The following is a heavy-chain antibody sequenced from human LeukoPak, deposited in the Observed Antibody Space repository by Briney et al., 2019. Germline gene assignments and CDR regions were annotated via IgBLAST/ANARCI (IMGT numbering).Heavy chain of an antibody. CDR2: ISYDGSNK. Sequence: GGSLRLSCAASGFTFSSYGMHWVRQAPGKGLEWVAVISYDGSNKYYADSVKGRFTISRDNSKNTLSLQMNSLRAGDTAVYYCAKEGYSSSSAIYFDHWGQGTLVSVSS. CDR1: GFTFSSYG. J-gene: IGHJ4*02. CDR3: AKEGYSSSSAIYFDH. D-gene: IGHD6-6*01. V-gene: IGHV3-30*18.